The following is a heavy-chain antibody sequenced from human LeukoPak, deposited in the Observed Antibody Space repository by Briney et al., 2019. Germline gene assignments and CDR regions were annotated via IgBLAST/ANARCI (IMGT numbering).Heavy chain of an antibody. J-gene: IGHJ6*02. CDR2: INPNSGGT. Sequence: ASVKVSCTASGYTFTGYYMHWVRQAPGQGLEWMGWINPNSGGTNYAPKFQCRVTMTRDTSISTAYIELSRLRSDDTAVYYCARVPGYRSSWYYNYGMDVWGQGTTVTVSS. V-gene: IGHV1-2*02. CDR1: GYTFTGYY. CDR3: ARVPGYRSSWYYNYGMDV. D-gene: IGHD6-13*01.